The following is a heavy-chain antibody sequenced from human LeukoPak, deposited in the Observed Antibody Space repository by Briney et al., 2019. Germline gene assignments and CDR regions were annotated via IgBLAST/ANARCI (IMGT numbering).Heavy chain of an antibody. CDR3: AKDRIDFWSGLDF. D-gene: IGHD3-3*01. Sequence: GGSLRLSCAASGFTFSIYAMSWVRQAPGKGLEGVSAISGSGVGTYYADSVKGRFTISRDNSKNTLYLQMNSLRAEDTAAYYCAKDRIDFWSGLDFWGQGTLVTVSS. V-gene: IGHV3-23*01. J-gene: IGHJ4*02. CDR2: ISGSGVGT. CDR1: GFTFSIYA.